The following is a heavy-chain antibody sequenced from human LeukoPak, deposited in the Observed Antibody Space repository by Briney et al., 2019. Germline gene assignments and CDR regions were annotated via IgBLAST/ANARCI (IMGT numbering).Heavy chain of an antibody. CDR3: ARDQGSGSYRLDY. Sequence: SGGSLRLSCAASGFTFSSYGMSWVRQAPGKGLEWVSGVSGSGGSTYYADSVKGRFTISRDNSKNTLYLQMNSLRVEDTAVYYCARDQGSGSYRLDYWGQGTLVTVSS. CDR1: GFTFSSYG. D-gene: IGHD1-26*01. CDR2: VSGSGGST. J-gene: IGHJ4*02. V-gene: IGHV3-23*01.